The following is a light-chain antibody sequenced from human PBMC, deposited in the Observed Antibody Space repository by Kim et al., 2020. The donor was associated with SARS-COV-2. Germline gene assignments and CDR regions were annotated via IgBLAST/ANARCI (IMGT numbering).Light chain of an antibody. CDR3: QVWDSSSDHPV. V-gene: IGLV3-21*04. J-gene: IGLJ3*02. CDR2: YDS. Sequence: APGKTARITCGGNNIGSKSVHLYQQKPGQAPVLVIYYDSDRPSGIPERFSGSNSGNTATLTISSVEAGDEADYYCQVWDSSSDHPVFGGGTKLTVL. CDR1: NIGSKS.